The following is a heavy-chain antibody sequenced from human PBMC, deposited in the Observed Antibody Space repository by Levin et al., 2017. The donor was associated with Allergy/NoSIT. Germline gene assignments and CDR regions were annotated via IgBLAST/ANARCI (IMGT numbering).Heavy chain of an antibody. CDR2: ISPNSNYI. V-gene: IGHV3-21*01. D-gene: IGHD3-22*01. J-gene: IGHJ4*02. CDR1: GFTFSDYS. CDR3: ARSGSPDY. Sequence: PGESLKISCAASGFTFSDYSMNWVRQAPGKGLEWVSSISPNSNYIYYADSLKGRFTLSRDNAKSSVFLQMNSLGAEDTALYYCARSGSPDYWGQGTLVTVSS.